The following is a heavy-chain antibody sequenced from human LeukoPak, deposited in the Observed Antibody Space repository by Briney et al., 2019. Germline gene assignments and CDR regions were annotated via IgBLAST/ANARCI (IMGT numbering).Heavy chain of an antibody. J-gene: IGHJ4*02. CDR3: ARDPARSGYSYGYSDY. V-gene: IGHV1-69*01. CDR1: GGTFSSYA. D-gene: IGHD5-18*01. Sequence: SVKVSCKVSGGTFSSYAISWVRQAPGQGLEWMGGIIPIFGTANYAQKFQGRVTITADESTSTAYMELSSLRSEDTAVYYCARDPARSGYSYGYSDYWGQGTLVTVSS. CDR2: IIPIFGTA.